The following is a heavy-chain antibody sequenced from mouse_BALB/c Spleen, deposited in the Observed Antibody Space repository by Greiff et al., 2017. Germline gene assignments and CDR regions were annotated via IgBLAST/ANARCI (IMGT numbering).Heavy chain of an antibody. J-gene: IGHJ4*01. Sequence: EVKLVESGGGLVKPGGSLKLSCAASGFTFSSYAMSWVRQSPGQRLEWVAEISSGGSYTYYPDTVTGRFTISRDNAKNTLYLQISRLRSEDTALYYCARIPNGSSHCAMDYWGQGTSVTVSS. CDR1: GFTFSSYA. D-gene: IGHD1-1*01. CDR3: ARIPNGSSHCAMDY. CDR2: ISSGGSYT. V-gene: IGHV5-9-4*01.